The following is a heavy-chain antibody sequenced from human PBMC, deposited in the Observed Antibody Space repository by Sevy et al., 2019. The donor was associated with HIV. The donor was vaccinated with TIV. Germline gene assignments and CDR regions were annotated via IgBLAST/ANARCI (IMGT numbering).Heavy chain of an antibody. Sequence: GGSLRLSCAASGFTFDDYAMHWVRQAPGKGLEWVSGISWNSGSIGYADSVKGRFTISRDNAKNSLYLQRNSLRAEDTAWYYCAKDTGAGYYDSSGSLYYYYGMDVWGQGTTVTVSS. CDR3: AKDTGAGYYDSSGSLYYYYGMDV. J-gene: IGHJ6*02. CDR1: GFTFDDYA. V-gene: IGHV3-9*01. CDR2: ISWNSGSI. D-gene: IGHD3-22*01.